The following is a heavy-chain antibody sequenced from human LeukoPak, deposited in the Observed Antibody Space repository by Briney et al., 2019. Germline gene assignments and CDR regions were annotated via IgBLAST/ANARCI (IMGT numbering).Heavy chain of an antibody. V-gene: IGHV4-34*01. CDR1: GGSFSGYY. D-gene: IGHD7-27*01. CDR2: INHSGST. CDR3: ARGYWGLMRYVDL. J-gene: IGHJ2*01. Sequence: SETLSLTCAVYGGSFSGYYWSWIRQPPGKGLEWIGEINHSGSTNYNPSLKSRVTISVDTSKNQFSLKLSSVTAADTAVYYCARGYWGLMRYVDLWGRGTLVTVSS.